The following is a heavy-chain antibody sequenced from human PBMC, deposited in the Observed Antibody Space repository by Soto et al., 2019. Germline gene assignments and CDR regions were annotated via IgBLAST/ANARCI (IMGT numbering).Heavy chain of an antibody. Sequence: ASVKVSCKGLGYTFTGYYIHWIRQAPGQGLEWLAWINANSGGASHAQKFQGRVTMTRDTSISTVYMELSRLTSDDTAVYYCAREKIVAGFYYGLDPWGQGTLVTVSS. D-gene: IGHD5-12*01. V-gene: IGHV1-2*02. CDR1: GYTFTGYY. CDR3: AREKIVAGFYYGLDP. J-gene: IGHJ5*02. CDR2: INANSGGA.